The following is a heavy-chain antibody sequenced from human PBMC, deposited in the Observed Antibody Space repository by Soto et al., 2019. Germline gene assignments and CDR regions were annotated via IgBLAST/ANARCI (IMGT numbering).Heavy chain of an antibody. CDR1: GYTFGNYI. Sequence: QVQLVQSGGEVRKPGASVKVSCKTSGYTFGNYIITWVRQAPGQGLEWLGWISAHNSNTVYAQHFQGRVPMTTDTSTRTAYMELRSLGSDDTAVYFCARVLQRKFAEGLFQYYGMDVWGQGTTVTVS. CDR2: ISAHNSNT. D-gene: IGHD2-21*01. V-gene: IGHV1-18*01. J-gene: IGHJ6*02. CDR3: ARVLQRKFAEGLFQYYGMDV.